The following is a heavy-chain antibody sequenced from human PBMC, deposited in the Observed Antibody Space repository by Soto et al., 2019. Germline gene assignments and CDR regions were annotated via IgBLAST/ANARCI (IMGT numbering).Heavy chain of an antibody. CDR1: GFTFSSYA. V-gene: IGHV3-23*01. J-gene: IGHJ5*02. CDR3: AKKKGPRAGENWFDP. Sequence: GGSLILSCAASGFTFSSYAMSWVRQAPGKGLEWVSAISGSGGSTYYADSVKGRFTISRDNSKNTLYLQMNSLRAEDTAVYYCAKKKGPRAGENWFDPWGQGTLVTVSS. CDR2: ISGSGGST. D-gene: IGHD3-16*01.